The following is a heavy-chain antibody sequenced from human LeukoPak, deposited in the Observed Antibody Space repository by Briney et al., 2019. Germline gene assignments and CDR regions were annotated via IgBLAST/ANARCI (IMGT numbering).Heavy chain of an antibody. V-gene: IGHV3-7*01. D-gene: IGHD2-2*01. Sequence: GGSLRLSCAASGFTFSSYWMSWVRQAPGKGLEWVANIKQDGSEKYYVDSVKGRFTISRDNAKNSLYLQMNSLRAEDTAVYYCARVSTKRYCSSTSCLGTAFEWGQGTLVTVSS. CDR3: ARVSTKRYCSSTSCLGTAFE. CDR2: IKQDGSEK. J-gene: IGHJ4*02. CDR1: GFTFSSYW.